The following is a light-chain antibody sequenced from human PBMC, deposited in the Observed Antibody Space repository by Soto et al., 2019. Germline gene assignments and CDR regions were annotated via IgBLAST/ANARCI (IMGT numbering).Light chain of an antibody. Sequence: QSVLTQPPSASGTPGQRVTISCSGGSSNSGKNYVYWYQHLPGTAPQLLLYRNDHRPSGVPDRFSGSKSGTSASLAISGLRAVDEADYYWAAWDDRLTGYVFGTGTKLTVL. CDR3: AAWDDRLTGYV. CDR1: SSNSGKNY. V-gene: IGLV1-47*01. CDR2: RND. J-gene: IGLJ1*01.